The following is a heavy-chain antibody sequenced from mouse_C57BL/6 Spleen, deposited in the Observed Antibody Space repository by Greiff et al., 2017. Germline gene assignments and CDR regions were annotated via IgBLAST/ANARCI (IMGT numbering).Heavy chain of an antibody. CDR3: ARGELGFAY. CDR2: IDPSDSYT. Sequence: QVQLKQPGAELVMPGASVKLSCKASGYTFTSYWMHWVKQRPGQGLEWIGAIDPSDSYTNYNQKFKGKSTLTVDKSSSTAYMQLSSLTSEDSAVYYCARGELGFAYWGQGTLVTVSA. CDR1: GYTFTSYW. V-gene: IGHV1-69*01. J-gene: IGHJ3*01.